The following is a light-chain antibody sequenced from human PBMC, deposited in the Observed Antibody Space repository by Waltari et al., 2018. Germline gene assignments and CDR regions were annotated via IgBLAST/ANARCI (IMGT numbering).Light chain of an antibody. J-gene: IGLJ3*02. CDR2: DVS. CDR1: SSDVGFYNY. CDR3: NSYAGSSSWV. Sequence: QSALTQPASVSGSPGQSITISCTGTSSDVGFYNYVSWYQQHPGKAPKLIIYDVSGRPLGVSDRCSGSKSGNTASLTISGLQAEDESDYYCNSYAGSSSWVFGGGTKLTVL. V-gene: IGLV2-14*01.